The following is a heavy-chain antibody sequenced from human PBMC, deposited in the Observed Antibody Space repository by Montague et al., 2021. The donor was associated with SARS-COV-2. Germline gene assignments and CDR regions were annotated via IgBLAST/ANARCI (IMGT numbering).Heavy chain of an antibody. CDR2: IYYTGNT. V-gene: IGHV4-39*07. J-gene: IGHJ3*01. D-gene: IGHD1-1*01. CDR1: GDSINSSYYY. CDR3: ARVGPGYRGEALGASFDG. Sequence: SETLSLTCSVSGDSINSSYYYWGWIRQPPGKGLEWIGSIYYTGNTYYNPSLRSRVTISVDTSKNQFSLRLTSVTAADTAMYYCARVGPGYRGEALGASFDGWGQGTMVTVSS.